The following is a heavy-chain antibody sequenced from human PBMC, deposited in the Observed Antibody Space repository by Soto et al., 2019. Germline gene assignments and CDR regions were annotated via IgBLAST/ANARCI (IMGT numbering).Heavy chain of an antibody. CDR3: AKEYNYGGSEWYFDL. CDR2: ISYDGSNK. CDR1: GFTFSSYG. D-gene: IGHD2-15*01. J-gene: IGHJ2*01. V-gene: IGHV3-30*18. Sequence: QVQLVESGGGVVQPGRSLRLSCAASGFTFSSYGMHWVRQAPGKGLEWVAVISYDGSNKYYADSVKGRFTISRDNSKNTLYLQMNSLRAEDTAVYYCAKEYNYGGSEWYFDLWGRGTLVTVSS.